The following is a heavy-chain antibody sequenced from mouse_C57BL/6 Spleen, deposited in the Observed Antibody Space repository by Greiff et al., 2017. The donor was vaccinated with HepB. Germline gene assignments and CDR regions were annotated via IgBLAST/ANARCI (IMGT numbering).Heavy chain of an antibody. CDR3: ARHTGYFDY. CDR2: ISNGGGST. D-gene: IGHD1-1*01. Sequence: EVQLVESGGGLVQPGGSLKLSCAASGFTFSDYYMYWVRQTPEKRLEWVAYISNGGGSTYYPDTVKGRFTISRDNAKNTLYQHMSRLKSEDTAMYYCARHTGYFDYWGQGTTLTVSS. J-gene: IGHJ2*01. CDR1: GFTFSDYY. V-gene: IGHV5-12*01.